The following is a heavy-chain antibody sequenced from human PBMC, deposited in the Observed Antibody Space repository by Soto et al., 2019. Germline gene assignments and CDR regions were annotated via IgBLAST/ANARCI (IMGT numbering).Heavy chain of an antibody. CDR2: VYNSGST. Sequence: SETLSLTCTVSGGSISSYYWTWIRQPPGKGLEWIGYVYNSGSTNYNPSLKSRVTISEDTSKSQFSLKVNSMTAADTAVYYCARYRREAVAGYTLDNWGQGILVTVSS. J-gene: IGHJ4*02. CDR1: GGSISSYY. CDR3: ARYRREAVAGYTLDN. D-gene: IGHD6-13*01. V-gene: IGHV4-59*01.